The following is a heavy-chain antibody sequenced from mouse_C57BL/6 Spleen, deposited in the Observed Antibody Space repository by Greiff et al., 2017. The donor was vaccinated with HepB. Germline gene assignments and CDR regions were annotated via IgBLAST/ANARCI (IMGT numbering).Heavy chain of an antibody. V-gene: IGHV1-9*01. CDR1: GYTFTGYW. D-gene: IGHD1-1*01. CDR2: ILPGSGST. J-gene: IGHJ3*01. CDR3: ARLVGYYGSSAWFAY. Sequence: LVESGAELMKPGASVKLSCKATGYTFTGYWIEWVKQRPGHGLEWIGEILPGSGSTNYNEKFKGKATFTADTSSNTAYMQLSSLTTEDSAIYYCARLVGYYGSSAWFAYWGQGTLVTVSA.